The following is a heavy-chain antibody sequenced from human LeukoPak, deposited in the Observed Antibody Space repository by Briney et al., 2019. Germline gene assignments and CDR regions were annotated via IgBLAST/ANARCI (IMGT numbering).Heavy chain of an antibody. V-gene: IGHV3-21*01. CDR2: ISSSSSYI. J-gene: IGHJ4*02. D-gene: IGHD2-2*01. CDR3: STSRFCSSTSCLFPFDN. Sequence: GGSLRLSCAASGFTFSSYNMNWVRQAPGKGLEWVSSISSSSSYIYYAGSLKGRFTISRDNAKNSLYLQINSLRAEDTAVYYCSTSRFCSSTSCLFPFDNWGQGTLVTVSS. CDR1: GFTFSSYN.